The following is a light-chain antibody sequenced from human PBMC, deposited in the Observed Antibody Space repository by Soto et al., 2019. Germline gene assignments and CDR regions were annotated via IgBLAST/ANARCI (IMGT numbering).Light chain of an antibody. V-gene: IGKV3-20*01. CDR1: QSVSYTY. CDR2: GAS. Sequence: EIVLTQSPGTLSLSPGERATLSCRASQSVSYTYLAWYQQKPGQPPRLLIYGASNSATGIPDRFSGSGSGTDFTLTISRLEPEDFAVYYCQQYGSSGTFGQGTKVDIK. J-gene: IGKJ1*01. CDR3: QQYGSSGT.